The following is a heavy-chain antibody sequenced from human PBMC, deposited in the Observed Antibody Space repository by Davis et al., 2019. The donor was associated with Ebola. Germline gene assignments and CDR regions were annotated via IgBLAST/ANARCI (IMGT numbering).Heavy chain of an antibody. CDR1: GYSFTSYW. J-gene: IGHJ6*03. D-gene: IGHD6-6*01. CDR2: IDPSDSYT. V-gene: IGHV5-10-1*01. Sequence: GESLKISCKGSGYSFTSYWISWVRQMPGKGLEWMGRIDPSDSYTNYSPSFQGHVTISADKSISTAYLQWSSLKASDTAMYYCARLSYSSSSPYYYYYYMDVWGKGTTVTVSS. CDR3: ARLSYSSSSPYYYYYYMDV.